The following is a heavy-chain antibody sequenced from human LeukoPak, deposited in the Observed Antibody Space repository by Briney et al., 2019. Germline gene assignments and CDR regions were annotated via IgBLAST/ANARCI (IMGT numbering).Heavy chain of an antibody. CDR3: ARVYGSSYYFDY. CDR2: ISYSGGST. D-gene: IGHD2-15*01. J-gene: IGHJ4*02. CDR1: GFSFSSYA. V-gene: IGHV3-23*01. Sequence: PGGSLRLSCAASGFSFSSYAMSWVRQAPGKGLEWVSGISYSGGSTYSADSVKGRFASSRDNSKNTLYLEMNSLRAEDTAIYYCARVYGSSYYFDYWGQGTLVTVSS.